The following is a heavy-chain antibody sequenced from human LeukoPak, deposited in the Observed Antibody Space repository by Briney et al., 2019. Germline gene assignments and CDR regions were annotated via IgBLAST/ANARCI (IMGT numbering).Heavy chain of an antibody. CDR3: AKDAPITMVRGVLDAFDI. CDR2: ISGSGGST. D-gene: IGHD3-10*01. CDR1: GFTFSSYA. Sequence: GGSLRLSCAASGFTFSSYAMSWVRQAPGKGLEWVSAISGSGGSTYYADSVKGRFTISRDNSKNTLYLQMNSLRAEDTAVYYCAKDAPITMVRGVLDAFDIRGQGTMVTVSS. V-gene: IGHV3-23*01. J-gene: IGHJ3*02.